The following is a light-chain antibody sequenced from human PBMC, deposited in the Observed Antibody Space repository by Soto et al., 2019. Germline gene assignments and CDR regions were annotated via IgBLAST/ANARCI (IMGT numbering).Light chain of an antibody. CDR2: EVS. Sequence: QSALSQPASVSGSPGQSITISCTGTSSDVGGYSYVSWYQQHPGKAPKLIIYEVSVRPSGVSSRFSGSKSGNTASLTISGLQAEDEADYYCSSFERSGTRVIGGGTKLTVL. V-gene: IGLV2-14*01. CDR3: SSFERSGTRV. J-gene: IGLJ2*01. CDR1: SSDVGGYSY.